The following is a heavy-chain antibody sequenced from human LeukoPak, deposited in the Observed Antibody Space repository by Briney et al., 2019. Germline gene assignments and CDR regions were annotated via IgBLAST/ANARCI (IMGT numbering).Heavy chain of an antibody. CDR3: AKDSSGWYFFDY. D-gene: IGHD6-19*01. CDR2: ISGSGGST. CDR1: GSTFSSYA. Sequence: GGSLRLSCAASGSTFSSYAMSWVRQAPGKGLEWVSAISGSGGSTYYADSVKGRFTISRDNSKNTLCLQMNSLRAEDTAVYYCAKDSSGWYFFDYWGQGTLVTVSS. J-gene: IGHJ4*02. V-gene: IGHV3-23*01.